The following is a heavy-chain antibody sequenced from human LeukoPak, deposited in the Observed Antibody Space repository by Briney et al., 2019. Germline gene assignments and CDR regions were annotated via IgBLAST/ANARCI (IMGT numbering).Heavy chain of an antibody. CDR1: GGSISSSSYY. D-gene: IGHD6-13*01. CDR3: ARRLAGTEDY. V-gene: IGHV4-39*01. CDR2: IYYSGSS. J-gene: IGHJ4*02. Sequence: ETLSLTCTVSGGSISSSSYYWGWIRQPPGKGLEWIGRIYYSGSSYYNPSLKSRVTISVDTSKNQFSLKLSSVTAADTAVYYCARRLAGTEDYWGQGTLVTVSS.